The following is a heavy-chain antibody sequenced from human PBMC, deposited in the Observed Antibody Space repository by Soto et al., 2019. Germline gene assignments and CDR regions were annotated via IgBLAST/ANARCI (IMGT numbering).Heavy chain of an antibody. CDR3: AKNPGYYYDSTGYHFDF. Sequence: PGGSLRLSCAASGFTFSDYFMTWIRQAPGKGLEWVSYISSSGTTIFYADSVQGRFTISRDNAKKSLYLEMNSLRAEDTAVYYCAKNPGYYYDSTGYHFDFWGQGTLVTVSS. V-gene: IGHV3-11*01. CDR1: GFTFSDYF. J-gene: IGHJ4*02. CDR2: ISSSGTTI. D-gene: IGHD3-22*01.